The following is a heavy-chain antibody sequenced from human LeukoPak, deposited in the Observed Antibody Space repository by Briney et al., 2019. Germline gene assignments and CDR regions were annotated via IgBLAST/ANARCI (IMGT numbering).Heavy chain of an antibody. CDR3: ARGPYSGSYYFDY. CDR1: GGSISSGGYS. J-gene: IGHJ4*02. CDR2: TYHSGST. Sequence: SETLSLTCAVSGGSISSGGYSWSWIRQPPGKGLEWIGYTYHSGSTYYNPSLKSRVTISVDGSKKQFSLELSSVTAADTAVYYCARGPYSGSYYFDYWGQGTQVTVSS. V-gene: IGHV4-30-2*01. D-gene: IGHD1-26*01.